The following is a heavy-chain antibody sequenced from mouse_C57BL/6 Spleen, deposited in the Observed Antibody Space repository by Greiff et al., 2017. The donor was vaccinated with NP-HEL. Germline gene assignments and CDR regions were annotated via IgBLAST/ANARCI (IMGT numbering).Heavy chain of an antibody. CDR2: ISSGSSTI. V-gene: IGHV5-17*01. D-gene: IGHD2-4*01. J-gene: IGHJ3*01. Sequence: DVKLVESGGGLVKPGGSLKLSCAASGFTFSDYGMHWVRQAPEKGLEWVAYISSGSSTIYYADTVKGRFTISRDNAKNTLFLQMTSLRSEDTAMYYCARSIYYDYFFAYWGQGTLVTVSA. CDR3: ARSIYYDYFFAY. CDR1: GFTFSDYG.